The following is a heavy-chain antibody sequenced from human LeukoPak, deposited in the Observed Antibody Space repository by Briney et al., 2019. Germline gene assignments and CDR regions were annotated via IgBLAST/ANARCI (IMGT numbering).Heavy chain of an antibody. CDR1: GGSISSHY. CDR3: ARGRLPDYYYYYYMDV. J-gene: IGHJ6*03. V-gene: IGHV4-59*11. D-gene: IGHD3-16*01. Sequence: SETLSLTCTVSGGSISSHYWSWIRQPPGKGLEWIGYIYYSGSTNYNPSLKSRVTISVDTSKNQFSLKLSSVTAADTAVYYCARGRLPDYYYYYYMDVWGKGTTVTVSS. CDR2: IYYSGST.